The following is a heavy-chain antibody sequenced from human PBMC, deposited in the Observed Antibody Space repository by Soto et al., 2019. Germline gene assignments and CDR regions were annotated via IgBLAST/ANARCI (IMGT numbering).Heavy chain of an antibody. V-gene: IGHV3-23*01. D-gene: IGHD3-16*01. CDR2: ISGSGGST. Sequence: GSLRLSCAASGFTFSSYPMSWVRQAPGKGLEWVSTISGSGGSTYYADSVKGRFTISRDNSKNTLYLQMNGLRAEDTALYYCAKGKGGSLSYLFDYWGQGTLVTVSS. J-gene: IGHJ4*02. CDR1: GFTFSSYP. CDR3: AKGKGGSLSYLFDY.